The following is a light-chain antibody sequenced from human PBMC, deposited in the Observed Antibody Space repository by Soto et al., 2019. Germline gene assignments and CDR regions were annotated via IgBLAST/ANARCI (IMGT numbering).Light chain of an antibody. J-gene: IGLJ3*02. CDR3: QFWDSSSDPTV. CDR1: NIGSKS. CDR2: YDS. V-gene: IGLV3-21*04. Sequence: SYVLTQPPSVSVAPGQTARITCGGNNIGSKSVHWYQQQPGQAPVLVIYYDSDRPSGIPERFPGSNSVNTATLPISRVEAGDEADYYCQFWDSSSDPTVFGGGTKLTVL.